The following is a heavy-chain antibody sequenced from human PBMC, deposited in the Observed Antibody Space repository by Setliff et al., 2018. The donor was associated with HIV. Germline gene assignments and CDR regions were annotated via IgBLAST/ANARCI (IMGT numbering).Heavy chain of an antibody. CDR2: IKSKTDGGTT. V-gene: IGHV3-15*01. CDR3: TTTYYNFWSGYQSASTTSDY. J-gene: IGHJ4*02. Sequence: LRLSCAASGFTFSNAWMSWVRQAPGKGLEWVGRIKSKTDGGTTDYAAPVKGRFTISRDDSKNTLYLQMNSLKTEDTAVYYCTTTYYNFWSGYQSASTTSDYWGQGTLVTAPQ. D-gene: IGHD3-3*01. CDR1: GFTFSNAW.